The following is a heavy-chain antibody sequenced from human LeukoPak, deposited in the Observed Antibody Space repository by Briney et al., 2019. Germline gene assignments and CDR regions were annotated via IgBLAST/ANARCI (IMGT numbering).Heavy chain of an antibody. J-gene: IGHJ4*02. CDR1: GFTFDDYA. Sequence: AGGSLRLSCAASGFTFDDYAMHWVRQAPGKGLEWVSGISWNSGTIGYADSVKGRFTISRDNAENSLYLQMNSLRAEDMALYYCAKQQSGSYTDWGQGTLVTVSS. D-gene: IGHD1-26*01. CDR3: AKQQSGSYTD. CDR2: ISWNSGTI. V-gene: IGHV3-9*03.